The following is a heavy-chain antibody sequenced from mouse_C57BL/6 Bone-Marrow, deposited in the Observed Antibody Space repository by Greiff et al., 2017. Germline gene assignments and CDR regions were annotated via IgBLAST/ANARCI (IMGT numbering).Heavy chain of an antibody. Sequence: VQLQQSGAELAKPGASVKLSCKASGYTFTSYWMHWVKQRPGQGLEWIGYINPSSGYTKYNQKFKDKATLTADKSSSTAYMQLSSLKDEDSAVYYCARDDYDEWFAYGGQGTLVTVSA. V-gene: IGHV1-7*01. CDR2: INPSSGYT. CDR3: ARDDYDEWFAY. J-gene: IGHJ3*01. D-gene: IGHD2-4*01. CDR1: GYTFTSYW.